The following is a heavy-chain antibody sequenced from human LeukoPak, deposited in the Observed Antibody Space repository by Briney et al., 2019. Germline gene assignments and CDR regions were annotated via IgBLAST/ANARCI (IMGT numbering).Heavy chain of an antibody. CDR1: GFIYSSFW. J-gene: IGHJ4*02. CDR2: IEPDGSGK. Sequence: GGSLRLSCAASGFIYSSFWMSWVRQAPGKGLEWVANIEPDGSGKNYVDSVRGRFTTSRDNAKNSLYLQMNSVRVEDSAVYYCARSLWPEDYWGQGTLVTVSS. D-gene: IGHD2-21*01. CDR3: ARSLWPEDY. V-gene: IGHV3-7*01.